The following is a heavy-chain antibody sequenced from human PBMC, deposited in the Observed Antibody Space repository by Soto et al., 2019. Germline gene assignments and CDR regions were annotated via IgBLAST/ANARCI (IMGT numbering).Heavy chain of an antibody. CDR2: INPATGAA. CDR1: GYPVTAYY. J-gene: IGHJ3*02. D-gene: IGHD3-3*01. CDR3: ARGGGVGVAGSAAFDM. Sequence: QLHLVQSGAVVKKPGASVTVSCSASGYPVTAYYMHWVRQAPGRGLEWMGGINPATGAAKYTQTFRSRVTMTRDSSTSTVFMELGGLTSEDTAVFYFARGGGVGVAGSAAFDMWGQGTLVTVSS. V-gene: IGHV1-2*02.